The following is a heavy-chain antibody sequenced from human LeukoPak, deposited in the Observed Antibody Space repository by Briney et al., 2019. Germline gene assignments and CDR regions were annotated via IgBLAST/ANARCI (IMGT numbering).Heavy chain of an antibody. D-gene: IGHD2-2*02. CDR2: IYYSGST. J-gene: IGHJ6*03. V-gene: IGHV4-59*08. Sequence: SETLSLTCTVSGGSISSYYWSWIRQPPGKGLEWIGYIYYSGSTNYNPSLKSRVTISVDTSKNQFSQKLSSVTAADTAVYYCARVAGTCCSSTSCYNDYHYLDVWGKGTTVTVSS. CDR1: GGSISSYY. CDR3: ARVAGTCCSSTSCYNDYHYLDV.